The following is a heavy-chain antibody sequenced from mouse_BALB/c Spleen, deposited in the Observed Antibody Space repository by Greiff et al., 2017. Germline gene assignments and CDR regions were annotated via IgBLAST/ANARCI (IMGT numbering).Heavy chain of an antibody. Sequence: EVKVVESGGGLVKPGGSLKLSCAASGFAFSSYDMSWVRQTPEKRLEWVAYISSGGGSTYYPDTVKGRFTISRDNAKNTLYLQMSSLKSEDTAMYYCARQGPTDDWGQGTTLTVSS. CDR3: ARQGPTDD. V-gene: IGHV5-12-1*01. CDR1: GFAFSSYD. D-gene: IGHD3-3*01. J-gene: IGHJ2*01. CDR2: ISSGGGST.